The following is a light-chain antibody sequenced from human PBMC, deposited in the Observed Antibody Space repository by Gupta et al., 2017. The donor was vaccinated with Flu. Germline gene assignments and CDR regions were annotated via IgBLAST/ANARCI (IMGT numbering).Light chain of an antibody. CDR1: QGISSY. Sequence: DIQLTQSPYFLSASVGDRVTITCRASQGISSYLAWYQQKPGKAPKLLIYAASTLQSGVPSRFSGSGSGTEFTLTISSLQPEDFATYDCQQLNSYPLTFGQGTRLDIK. J-gene: IGKJ5*01. V-gene: IGKV1-9*01. CDR3: QQLNSYPLT. CDR2: AAS.